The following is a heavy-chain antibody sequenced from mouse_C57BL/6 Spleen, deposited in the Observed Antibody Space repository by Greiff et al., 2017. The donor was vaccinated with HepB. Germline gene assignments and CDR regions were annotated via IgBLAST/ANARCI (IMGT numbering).Heavy chain of an antibody. D-gene: IGHD1-1*01. CDR3: TNYYVSPRLYFDY. CDR2: IYPGNSDT. CDR1: GYTFTSYW. Sequence: EVMLVESGTVLARPGASVKMSCKTSGYTFTSYWMHWVKQRPGQGLEWIGAIYPGNSDTSYNQKFKGKAKLTAVTSASTAYMELSSLTNEDSAVYYCTNYYVSPRLYFDYWGQGTTLTVSS. V-gene: IGHV1-5*01. J-gene: IGHJ2*01.